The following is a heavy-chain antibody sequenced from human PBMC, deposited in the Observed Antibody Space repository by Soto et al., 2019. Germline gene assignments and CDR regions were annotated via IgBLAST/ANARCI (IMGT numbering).Heavy chain of an antibody. CDR2: ISGSGGST. CDR3: AKDRGIAAAEYDAFDI. D-gene: IGHD6-13*01. Sequence: QTGGSLRLSCAASGFTFSSYAMSWVRQAPGKGLEWVSAISGSGGSTYYADSVKGRFTISRDNSKNTLYLQMNSLRAEDTAVYYCAKDRGIAAAEYDAFDIWGQGTMVTVSS. CDR1: GFTFSSYA. J-gene: IGHJ3*02. V-gene: IGHV3-23*01.